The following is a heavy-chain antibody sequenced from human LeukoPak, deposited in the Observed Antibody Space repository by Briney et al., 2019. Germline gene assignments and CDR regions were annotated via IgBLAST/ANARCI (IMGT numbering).Heavy chain of an antibody. CDR1: GGPINISDYY. CDR3: ARRGTIDSGRPWN. Sequence: SETLSLTCTVSGGPINISDYYWGWIRQPPGKGLEWIGSMHYSGSTYYNPSLKSRVTISVDTSKNQFSLKVTSVTAADTAVYYCARRGTIDSGRPWNWGQGTLVTVSS. J-gene: IGHJ4*02. D-gene: IGHD1-26*01. CDR2: MHYSGST. V-gene: IGHV4-39*01.